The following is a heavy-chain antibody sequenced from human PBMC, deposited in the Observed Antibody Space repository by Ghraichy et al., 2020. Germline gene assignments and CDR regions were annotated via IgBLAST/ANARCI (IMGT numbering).Heavy chain of an antibody. J-gene: IGHJ6*03. CDR2: ISSSSSYI. Sequence: GGSLRLSCAASGFTFSSYSMNWVRQAPGKGLEWVSSISSSSSYIYYADSVKGRFTISRDNAKNSLYLQMNSLRAEDTAVYYCARADIVVVPAANAPTNYYYYYMDVWGKGTTVTVSS. D-gene: IGHD2-2*01. CDR3: ARADIVVVPAANAPTNYYYYYMDV. CDR1: GFTFSSYS. V-gene: IGHV3-21*01.